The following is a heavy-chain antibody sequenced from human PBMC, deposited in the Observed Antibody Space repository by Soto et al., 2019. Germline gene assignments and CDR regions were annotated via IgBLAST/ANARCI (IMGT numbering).Heavy chain of an antibody. D-gene: IGHD2-15*01. J-gene: IGHJ6*02. CDR1: GFTFSSYA. CDR2: ISGSGGST. V-gene: IGHV3-23*01. CDR3: ANKGYCSGGSCYSNGMDV. Sequence: GGSLRLSCAASGFTFSSYAMSWVRQAPGKGLEWVSAISGSGGSTYYADSVKGRFTISRDNSKNTLYLQMNSLRAEDTAVYYCANKGYCSGGSCYSNGMDVWGQGTTVTVSS.